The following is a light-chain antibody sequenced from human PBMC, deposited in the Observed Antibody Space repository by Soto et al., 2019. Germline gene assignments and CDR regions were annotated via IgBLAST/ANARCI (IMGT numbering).Light chain of an antibody. CDR1: SSNIGAGYD. J-gene: IGLJ3*02. V-gene: IGLV1-40*01. CDR3: QSYHSSLSGWV. Sequence: QSVLTQPPSVSGAPGQRVTISCTGSSSNIGAGYDVHWYQQLPGTAPKLLIYGNSNRPSGVPDRFSGSKSGTSASLAITGLQAEYEAYYYCQSYHSSLSGWVFGGGTKLTVL. CDR2: GNS.